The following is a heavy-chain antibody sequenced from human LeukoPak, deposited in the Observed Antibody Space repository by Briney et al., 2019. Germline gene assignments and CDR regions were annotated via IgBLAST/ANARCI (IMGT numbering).Heavy chain of an antibody. D-gene: IGHD3-10*01. CDR3: ARDMVRGVDHWFDP. CDR1: GDSISRGGYY. Sequence: SETLSLTCTVSGDSISRGGYYWSWIRQHPGKGLEWIGYMYYSGSTYYNPSLKSRVTISVDMSKNQFSLKLTSLTAADTAVYYCARDMVRGVDHWFDPWGQGTLVTVSS. CDR2: MYYSGST. J-gene: IGHJ5*02. V-gene: IGHV4-31*03.